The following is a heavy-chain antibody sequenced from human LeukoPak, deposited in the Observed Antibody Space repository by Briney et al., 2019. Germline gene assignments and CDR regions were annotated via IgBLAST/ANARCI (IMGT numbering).Heavy chain of an antibody. Sequence: GGSPRLSCAASGFTFSSYSMNWVRQAPGKGLEWVSYISSSSSTIYYADSVKGRFTISRDNAKNSLYLQMNSLRAEDTAVYYCARLSSSGWYPPDFWGQGALVTVSS. D-gene: IGHD6-19*01. V-gene: IGHV3-48*04. CDR1: GFTFSSYS. CDR2: ISSSSSTI. J-gene: IGHJ4*02. CDR3: ARLSSSGWYPPDF.